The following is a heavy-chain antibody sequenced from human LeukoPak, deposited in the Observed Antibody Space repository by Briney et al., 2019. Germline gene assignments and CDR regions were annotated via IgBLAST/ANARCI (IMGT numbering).Heavy chain of an antibody. CDR3: ARVTYGSGTYGAFDY. Sequence: GGSLRLSCAASGFTLSSYAMSWVRQAPGKGLEWVSAISDSGNTYHADSVKGRFTISRDNSKNTLYRQMNSLRAEDTAVYYCARVTYGSGTYGAFDYWGQGTLVTVSS. CDR1: GFTLSSYA. CDR2: ISDSGNT. V-gene: IGHV3-23*01. J-gene: IGHJ4*02. D-gene: IGHD3-10*01.